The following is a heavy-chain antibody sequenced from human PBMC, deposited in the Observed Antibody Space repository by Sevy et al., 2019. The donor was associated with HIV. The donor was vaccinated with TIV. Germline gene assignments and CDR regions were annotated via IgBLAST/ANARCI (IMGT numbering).Heavy chain of an antibody. J-gene: IGHJ5*02. D-gene: IGHD2-2*01. Sequence: SETLSLTCAVHDGSFSGYYWNWIRQLPGKGLEWIGEINESGITNYNPSLKSRFTISVDTSKKEFSLKLNSVTAADTAVYFCARSPPVVVVPGAPSWFDPWGQGTLVTVSS. CDR3: ARSPPVVVVPGAPSWFDP. V-gene: IGHV4-34*01. CDR1: DGSFSGYY. CDR2: INESGIT.